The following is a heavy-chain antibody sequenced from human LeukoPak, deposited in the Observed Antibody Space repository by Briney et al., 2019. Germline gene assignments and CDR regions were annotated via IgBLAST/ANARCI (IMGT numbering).Heavy chain of an antibody. D-gene: IGHD2-21*01. V-gene: IGHV1-46*01. CDR1: GYTFTSNY. CDR3: ARDNSVRGEAWWFNP. CDR2: ISPSGGST. J-gene: IGHJ5*02. Sequence: ASVKVSCKAFGYTFTSNYMHWVRQAPEQGPEWMGVISPSGGSTTYAQKFQGRVTLTRDMSTSTDYLELSSLRSEDTAVYYCARDNSVRGEAWWFNPWGQGTLVTVSS.